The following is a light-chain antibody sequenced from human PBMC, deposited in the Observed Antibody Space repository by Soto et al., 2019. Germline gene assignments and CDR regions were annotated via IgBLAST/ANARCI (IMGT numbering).Light chain of an antibody. Sequence: ETVLTQSPATLSVSPGEKATLSCWASQGVVSSLAWYQQKPGQAPRVLLYGASTRAADVPARFSGSGSGTQFTLTIDSLQSEDSAISYWQQYDDWPRTFGQGTKVDIK. CDR2: GAS. CDR3: QQYDDWPRT. V-gene: IGKV3-15*01. J-gene: IGKJ1*01. CDR1: QGVVSS.